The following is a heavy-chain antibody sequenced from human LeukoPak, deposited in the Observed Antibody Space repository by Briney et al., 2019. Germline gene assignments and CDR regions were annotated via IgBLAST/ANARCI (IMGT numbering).Heavy chain of an antibody. D-gene: IGHD6-19*01. V-gene: IGHV4-4*02. CDR3: ARGEWLLHVFDY. CDR2: IYHSGST. Sequence: XXXSNWWSWVRXXPXKGLEWIGEIYHSGSTNYNPSLKSRVTISVDKSKNQFSLKLSSVTAADTAVYYCARGEWLLHVFDYWGQGTLVTVSS. J-gene: IGHJ4*02. CDR1: XXXSNW.